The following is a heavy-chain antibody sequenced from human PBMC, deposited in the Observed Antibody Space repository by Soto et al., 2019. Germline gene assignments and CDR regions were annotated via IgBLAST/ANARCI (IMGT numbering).Heavy chain of an antibody. CDR3: ATFGDLQSADADSPKANALDI. V-gene: IGHV1-18*01. J-gene: IGHJ3*02. Sequence: QVQLVQSGPEVKMPGASVRVSCRASDYTLTNYDITWVRQAPGQGLEWMGWISAHHHNTNYAQIFQGRVTMTADTSTSTAYMELRSLRSDDTAVYYCATFGDLQSADADSPKANALDIWGQGTMVIVSS. D-gene: IGHD3-10*01. CDR1: DYTLTNYD. CDR2: ISAHHHNT.